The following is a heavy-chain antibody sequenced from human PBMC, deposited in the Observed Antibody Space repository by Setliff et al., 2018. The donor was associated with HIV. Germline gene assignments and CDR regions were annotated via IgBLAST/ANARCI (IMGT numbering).Heavy chain of an antibody. Sequence: GASVKVSCKASGYTFTSYYMHWVRQAPGQRLEWMGWINAGNGNTKYSQKFQGRVTITRDTSISTAYMELSRLTSDDTAVYYCAKDGGEVYWGQGTLVTVSS. J-gene: IGHJ4*02. D-gene: IGHD2-21*01. V-gene: IGHV1-3*01. CDR2: INAGNGNT. CDR1: GYTFTSYY. CDR3: AKDGGEVY.